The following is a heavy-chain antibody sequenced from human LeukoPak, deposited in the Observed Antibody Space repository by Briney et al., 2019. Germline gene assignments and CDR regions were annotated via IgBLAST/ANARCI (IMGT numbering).Heavy chain of an antibody. CDR3: ARGENYSSGCYVY. Sequence: SETLSLTCAVYGGSFSGYYWSWIRQPPGKGLEWIGEINHSGSTNYNPSLKSRVTISVDTSKNQFSLKLSSVTAADTAVYYCARGENYSSGCYVYWGQGTLVTVSS. CDR2: INHSGST. CDR1: GGSFSGYY. J-gene: IGHJ4*02. V-gene: IGHV4-34*01. D-gene: IGHD6-19*01.